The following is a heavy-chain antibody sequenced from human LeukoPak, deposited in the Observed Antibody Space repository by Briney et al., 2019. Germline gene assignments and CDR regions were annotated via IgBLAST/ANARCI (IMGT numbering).Heavy chain of an antibody. J-gene: IGHJ4*02. CDR1: GGSISSGDYY. D-gene: IGHD2-21*02. CDR3: AREAKMGVVTAIPLFDY. Sequence: KASETLSLTCTVSGGSISSGDYYWSWIRQPPGKGLEWIGYIYYSGSTYYNPSLKSRVTISVDTSKNQFSLKLSSVTAADTAVYYCAREAKMGVVTAIPLFDYWGQGTLVTVSS. CDR2: IYYSGST. V-gene: IGHV4-30-4*01.